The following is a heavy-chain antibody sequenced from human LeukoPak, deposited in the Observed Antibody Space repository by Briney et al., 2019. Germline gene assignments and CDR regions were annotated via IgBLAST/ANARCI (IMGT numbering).Heavy chain of an antibody. CDR2: IIPILGIA. Sequence: SVKVSCKASGGTFSSYAISWVRQAPGQGLEWMGRIIPILGIANYAQKFQGRVTITAGKSTSTAYMELSSLRSEDTAVYYCARLVWFGELSTFDYYYYGMDVWGQGTTVTVSS. V-gene: IGHV1-69*04. J-gene: IGHJ6*02. CDR1: GGTFSSYA. CDR3: ARLVWFGELSTFDYYYYGMDV. D-gene: IGHD3-10*01.